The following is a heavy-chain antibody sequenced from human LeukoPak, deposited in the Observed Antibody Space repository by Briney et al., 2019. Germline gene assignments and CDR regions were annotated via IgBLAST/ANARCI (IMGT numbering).Heavy chain of an antibody. CDR3: VYYYGSGSVEY. CDR2: FYYSGST. J-gene: IGHJ4*02. CDR1: GGSITSSNYY. Sequence: SETLSLTCTVSGGSITSSNYYWGWIRQPPGKGLEWIGSFYYSGSTNYNPSLKSRVTISVDTSKNQFSLKLSSVTAADTAVYYCVYYYGSGSVEYWGQGTQVTVSS. D-gene: IGHD3-10*01. V-gene: IGHV4-39*01.